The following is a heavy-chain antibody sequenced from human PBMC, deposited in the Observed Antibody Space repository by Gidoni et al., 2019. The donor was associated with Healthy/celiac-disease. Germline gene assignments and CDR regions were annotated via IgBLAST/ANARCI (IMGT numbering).Heavy chain of an antibody. Sequence: QVKLVESGGGVVQPGRALRLSCAGSGFTFSSYAMQWVGQAPGKGLEWAAVISYDGSNKYYAHSVNCRFTISSANSKNTLYLQMNSPRAEDTAVYYCARYGVLLWFCDPYYYYGMDVWGQGTTVTVSS. CDR1: GFTFSSYA. V-gene: IGHV3-30-3*01. CDR3: ARYGVLLWFCDPYYYYGMDV. J-gene: IGHJ6*02. D-gene: IGHD3-10*01. CDR2: ISYDGSNK.